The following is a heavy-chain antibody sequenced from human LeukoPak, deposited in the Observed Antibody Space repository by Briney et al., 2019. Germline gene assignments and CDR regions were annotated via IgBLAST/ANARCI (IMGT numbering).Heavy chain of an antibody. J-gene: IGHJ4*02. CDR1: GFTFDDYA. Sequence: SLRLSCAASGFTFDDYAMHWVRQAPGKGLEWVSGISWNSGSIGYADSVKGRFTISRDNAKNSLYLQMNSLRAEDMALYYCAKEGSSGYFDYWGQGTLVTVSS. V-gene: IGHV3-9*03. D-gene: IGHD3-22*01. CDR2: ISWNSGSI. CDR3: AKEGSSGYFDY.